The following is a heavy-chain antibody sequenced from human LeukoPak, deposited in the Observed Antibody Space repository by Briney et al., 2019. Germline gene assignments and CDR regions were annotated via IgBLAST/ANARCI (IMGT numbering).Heavy chain of an antibody. CDR2: LYYSGST. Sequence: PSETLSLTCTVSGGSISSGGYYWSWIRQHPGKGLEWIGYLYYSGSTYYNPSLKSRVTISVDTSKNQFSLKLSSVTAADTAVYYCARDKEVRRVSYYYYYGMDVWGQGTTVTVSS. CDR3: ARDKEVRRVSYYYYYGMDV. CDR1: GGSISSGGYY. J-gene: IGHJ6*02. V-gene: IGHV4-31*03. D-gene: IGHD3-10*01.